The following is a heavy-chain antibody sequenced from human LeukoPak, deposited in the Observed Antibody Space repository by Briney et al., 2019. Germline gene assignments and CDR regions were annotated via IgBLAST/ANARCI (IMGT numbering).Heavy chain of an antibody. CDR2: ISYSGTT. CDR3: ARESWESGYNYFDY. D-gene: IGHD5-24*01. CDR1: GDSISTCY. J-gene: IGHJ4*02. V-gene: IGHV4-59*01. Sequence: KPSETLSLTCSVSGDSISTCYWSWIRQPPGKGLEWIGYISYSGTTKYNPSLKSRVTISVDTSKNQFSLKLSSVTAADTAIYYCARESWESGYNYFDYWGQGTLVTVSS.